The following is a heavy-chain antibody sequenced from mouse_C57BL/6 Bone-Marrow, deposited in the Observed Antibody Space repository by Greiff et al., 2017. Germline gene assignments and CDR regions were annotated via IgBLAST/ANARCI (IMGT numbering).Heavy chain of an antibody. CDR1: GFNIKDDY. D-gene: IGHD2-3*01. J-gene: IGHJ2*01. CDR3: SSFDGNYFDF. Sequence: VQLQQSGAELVRPGASVKLSCTASGFNIKDDYIHWVKQRPEQGLEWIGWIDPEIGDTEYASKVQGKVPITLDTSSNTAYLQLSSLTSEDTAVYYCSSFDGNYFDFWGQGTPLTVAS. V-gene: IGHV14-4*01. CDR2: IDPEIGDT.